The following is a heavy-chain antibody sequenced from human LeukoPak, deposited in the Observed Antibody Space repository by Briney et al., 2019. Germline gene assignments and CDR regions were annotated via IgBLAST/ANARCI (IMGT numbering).Heavy chain of an antibody. D-gene: IGHD2-2*02. CDR3: ARGVIETVVVPAAIPGEFDY. CDR1: GGTFSSYA. CDR2: IIPILGIA. Sequence: ASVKVSCKASGGTFSSYAISWVRQAPGQGLEWMGRIIPILGIANYAQKFQGRVTITADKSTSTAYMELSSLRSEDTAVYYCARGVIETVVVPAAIPGEFDYWGQGTLVTVSS. J-gene: IGHJ4*02. V-gene: IGHV1-69*04.